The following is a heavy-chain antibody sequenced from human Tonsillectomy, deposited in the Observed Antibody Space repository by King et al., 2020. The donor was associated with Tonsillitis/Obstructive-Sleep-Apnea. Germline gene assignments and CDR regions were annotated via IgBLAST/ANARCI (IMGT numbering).Heavy chain of an antibody. CDR1: GFTFSSYS. CDR2: ISSSSSYI. D-gene: IGHD1-26*01. Sequence: VQLVESGGGLVKPGGSLRISCAASGFTFSSYSMNWVRQAPGRGLEWVSSISSSSSYIYYADSVKGRFTISRDNAKNSLYLQMNSLRAEDTAVYYCARSGHDSYYYYYMDVWGKGPTVTVSS. J-gene: IGHJ6*03. V-gene: IGHV3-21*01. CDR3: ARSGHDSYYYYYMDV.